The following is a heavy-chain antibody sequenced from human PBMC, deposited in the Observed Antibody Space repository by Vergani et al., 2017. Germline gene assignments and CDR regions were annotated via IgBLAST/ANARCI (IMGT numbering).Heavy chain of an antibody. D-gene: IGHD1-1*01. CDR1: GFTFGSYW. CDR2: IKQDGSEK. CDR3: ATLMRTTGTTAYGMDV. Sequence: VQLVESGGGVVQPGRSLRLSCAASGFTFGSYWMSWVRQAPGKGLEWVANIKQDGSEKYYVDSVKGRFTISRDNAKNSLYLQMNSLRAEDTAVYYCATLMRTTGTTAYGMDVWGQGTTVTVSS. J-gene: IGHJ6*02. V-gene: IGHV3-7*01.